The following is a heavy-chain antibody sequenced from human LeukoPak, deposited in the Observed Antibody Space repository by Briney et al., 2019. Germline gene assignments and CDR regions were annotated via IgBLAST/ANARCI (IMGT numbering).Heavy chain of an antibody. CDR2: ISGSGDST. CDR1: GFTFSNYA. V-gene: IGHV3-23*01. J-gene: IGHJ4*02. Sequence: PGGSLRLSCEASGFTFSNYAMSWVRQTPGKGLEWVSSISGSGDSTHYADSVKGRFTISRDNSKNTLYLQMNSVRAEDTPVYYCAHLKGMRFFDYWRQGTLVTVSS. D-gene: IGHD3-3*01. CDR3: AHLKGMRFFDY.